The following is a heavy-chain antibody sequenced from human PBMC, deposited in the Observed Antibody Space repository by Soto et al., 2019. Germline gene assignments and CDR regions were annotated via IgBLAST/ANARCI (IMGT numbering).Heavy chain of an antibody. J-gene: IGHJ6*02. CDR2: IIPIFGTA. Sequence: SSVKVSCKASGGTFSSYAISWVRQAPGQGLEWMGGIIPIFGTANYAQKFQGRVTITADESTSTAYMELSSLRSEDTAVYYCASIKLGYCSGGSCYPVGYYYYGMDVWGQGTTVTVS. CDR3: ASIKLGYCSGGSCYPVGYYYYGMDV. CDR1: GGTFSSYA. V-gene: IGHV1-69*13. D-gene: IGHD2-15*01.